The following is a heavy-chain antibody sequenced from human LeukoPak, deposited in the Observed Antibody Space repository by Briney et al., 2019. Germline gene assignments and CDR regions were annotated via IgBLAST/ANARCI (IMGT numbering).Heavy chain of an antibody. D-gene: IGHD4-17*01. CDR2: IKSKTDGGTT. J-gene: IGHJ6*03. V-gene: IGHV3-15*01. Sequence: GGSLRLSCAASGFTFSNAWMSWVRQAPGKGLKWVGRIKSKTDGGTTDYAAPVKGRFTISRDDSKNTLYLQMNSLKTEDTAVYYRTTVNYGEGYYYYYYMDVWGKGTTVTVSS. CDR1: GFTFSNAW. CDR3: TTVNYGEGYYYYYYMDV.